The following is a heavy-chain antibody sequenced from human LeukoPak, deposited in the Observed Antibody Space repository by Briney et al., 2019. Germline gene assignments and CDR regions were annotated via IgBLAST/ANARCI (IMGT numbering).Heavy chain of an antibody. Sequence: SSETLSLTCTVSGGSISSYYWSWIRQPPGKGLEWIGYIYTSGSTNYNPSLKSRVTISVDTSKNQFSLKLSSMTAADTAVYYCARHCSRCGWFDPWGQGTLVTVSS. D-gene: IGHD2-2*01. J-gene: IGHJ5*02. CDR3: ARHCSRCGWFDP. V-gene: IGHV4-4*09. CDR1: GGSISSYY. CDR2: IYTSGST.